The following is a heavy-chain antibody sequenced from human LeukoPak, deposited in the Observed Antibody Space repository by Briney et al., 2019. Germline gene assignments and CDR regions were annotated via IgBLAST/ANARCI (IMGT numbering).Heavy chain of an antibody. Sequence: SVKVSCKASGGTFGSYAISWVRQAPGQGLEWMGGIIPIFGTADYAQKFQGRVTITADESTSTAYMELSSLRSEDTAVYYCARGDGFHDAFDIWGQGTMVTVSS. CDR2: IIPIFGTA. V-gene: IGHV1-69*13. D-gene: IGHD5-24*01. CDR1: GGTFGSYA. J-gene: IGHJ3*02. CDR3: ARGDGFHDAFDI.